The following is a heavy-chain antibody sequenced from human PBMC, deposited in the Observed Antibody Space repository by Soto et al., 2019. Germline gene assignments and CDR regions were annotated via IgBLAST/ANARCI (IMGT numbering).Heavy chain of an antibody. V-gene: IGHV4-61*01. CDR1: GAALSSGCYF. Sequence: SETLSLTCTVSGAALSSGCYFYTWVRQPPGKGLEWIGFIYYSGTTKYNPSLKNRVTISLNTSTNQFSLNLTSVTAADTATYYCARDTSGYFRTYWGQGSLVTVSS. J-gene: IGHJ4*02. CDR2: IYYSGTT. CDR3: ARDTSGYFRTY. D-gene: IGHD3-22*01.